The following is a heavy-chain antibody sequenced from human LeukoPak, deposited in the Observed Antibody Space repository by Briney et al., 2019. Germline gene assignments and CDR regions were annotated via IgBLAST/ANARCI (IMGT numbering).Heavy chain of an antibody. Sequence: ASVKVSCKASGYTFTSYYMHWVRQAPGQGLEWMGRINPNSGGTNYAQRFQGRVTMTRDTSISTAYMELSRLRSDDTAVYYCARDLRSGLKYHYGMDVWGQGTTVTVSS. D-gene: IGHD6-19*01. CDR1: GYTFTSYY. CDR3: ARDLRSGLKYHYGMDV. J-gene: IGHJ6*02. CDR2: INPNSGGT. V-gene: IGHV1-2*06.